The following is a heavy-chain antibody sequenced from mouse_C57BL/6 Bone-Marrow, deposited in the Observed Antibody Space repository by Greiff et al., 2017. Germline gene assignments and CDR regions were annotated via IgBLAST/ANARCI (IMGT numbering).Heavy chain of an antibody. J-gene: IGHJ1*03. CDR2: IRSKSNNYAT. Sequence: EVQLVESGGGLVQPKGSLKLSCAASGFSFNTYAMNWVRQAPGKGLEWVARIRSKSNNYATYYADSVKDRFTISSDDSESMLYLQMNNLKTGDTAMYYCVRTSSIRGVWGTGTTVTVSS. V-gene: IGHV10-1*01. CDR1: GFSFNTYA. CDR3: VRTSSIRGV.